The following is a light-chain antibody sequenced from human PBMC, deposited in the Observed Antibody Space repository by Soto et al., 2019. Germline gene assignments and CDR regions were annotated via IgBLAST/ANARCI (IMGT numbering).Light chain of an antibody. Sequence: QPVLTQSPSASASLGASVKLTCTLSSRHSRYAIAWHQQQQEKGHRYLMKVNSDGSHNKGDGIPYRFSGSSTAADRYLTVPSLQSEDDADYYCQTCSAGIRVFGGGTKLTVL. CDR1: SRHSRYA. CDR3: QTCSAGIRV. V-gene: IGLV4-69*01. CDR2: VNSDGSH. J-gene: IGLJ2*01.